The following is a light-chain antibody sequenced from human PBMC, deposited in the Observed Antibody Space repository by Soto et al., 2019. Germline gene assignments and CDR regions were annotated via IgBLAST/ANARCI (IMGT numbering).Light chain of an antibody. V-gene: IGLV2-8*01. CDR2: EVS. CDR1: SSDVGGYNY. CDR3: CSYAGSNNRV. J-gene: IGLJ3*02. Sequence: QSALTQPPSASGSPGQSVTISCIGTSSDVGGYNYVSWYQQHPGKAPKLMINEVSKRPSGVPDRFSGSKSGNTASLTVSGLQAGDEADYYCCSYAGSNNRVFGGGTKRTVL.